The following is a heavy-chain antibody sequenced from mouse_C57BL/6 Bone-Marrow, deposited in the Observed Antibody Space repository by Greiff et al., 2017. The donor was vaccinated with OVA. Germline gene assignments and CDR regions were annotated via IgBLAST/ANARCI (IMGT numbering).Heavy chain of an antibody. CDR2: SRNKANDYTT. CDR1: GFTFSDFY. J-gene: IGHJ3*01. Sequence: EVKVVESGGGLVQSGRSLRLSCATSGFTFSDFYMEWVRQAPGKGLEWIAASRNKANDYTTEYSASVKGRFIVSRDTSQSILYLQMNALRAEDTAIYYCARDADYGSSRFADWGQGTLVTVSA. D-gene: IGHD1-1*01. V-gene: IGHV7-1*01. CDR3: ARDADYGSSRFAD.